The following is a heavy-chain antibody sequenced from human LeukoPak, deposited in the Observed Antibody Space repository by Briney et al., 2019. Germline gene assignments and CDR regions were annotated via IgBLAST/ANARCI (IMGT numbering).Heavy chain of an antibody. CDR3: ARHNYDILTGDPINWFDP. CDR2: IYYSGST. V-gene: IGHV4-30-4*01. Sequence: SQTLSLTCTVSGGSISSGDYYWSWIRQPPGKGLERIGYIYYSGSTYYNPSLKSRVTISVDTSKNQFSLKLSSVTAADTAVYYCARHNYDILTGDPINWFDPWGQGTLVTVSS. CDR1: GGSISSGDYY. J-gene: IGHJ5*02. D-gene: IGHD3-9*01.